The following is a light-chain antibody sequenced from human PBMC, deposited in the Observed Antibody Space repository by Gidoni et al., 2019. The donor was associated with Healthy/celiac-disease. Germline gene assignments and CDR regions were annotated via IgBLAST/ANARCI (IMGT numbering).Light chain of an antibody. J-gene: IGLJ1*01. Sequence: QSALTQPASVSGSPGQSITISCTGTSSDVGGYNYVSCYQQHPGKAPKLMIYDVSNRPSGVSNRFSGSKSGNTASLPISGLQAEDEADYYCSSYTSSSTPYVFGTGTKVTVL. V-gene: IGLV2-14*01. CDR3: SSYTSSSTPYV. CDR1: SSDVGGYNY. CDR2: DVS.